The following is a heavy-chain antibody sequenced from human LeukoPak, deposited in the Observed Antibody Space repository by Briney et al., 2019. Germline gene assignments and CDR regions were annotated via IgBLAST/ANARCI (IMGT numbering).Heavy chain of an antibody. V-gene: IGHV4-39*01. D-gene: IGHD3-22*01. CDR1: GGSISSSSYY. Sequence: SETLSLTCTVSGGSISSSSYYWGWIRQPPGKGLEWIVSIYYSGSTYYNPSLKSRVTISVDTSKNQFSLKLSSVTAADTAVYYCARHPAGYDSSGYYNFDYWGQGTLVTVSS. CDR2: IYYSGST. CDR3: ARHPAGYDSSGYYNFDY. J-gene: IGHJ4*02.